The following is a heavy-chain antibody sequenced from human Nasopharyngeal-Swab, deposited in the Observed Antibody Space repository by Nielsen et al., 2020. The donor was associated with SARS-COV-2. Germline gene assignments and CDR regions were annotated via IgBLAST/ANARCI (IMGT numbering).Heavy chain of an antibody. V-gene: IGHV4-59*01. Sequence: SETRSLNCTGYGCSISSFYWRWNRPPPGKGLEWIGYIYYSGTTNYNPSLKSRVTIAVDTSKDQFSLKLSSVPAADTAEYYCASLLRSYCSGGSCYPNGMDVWGQGTTVTVSS. D-gene: IGHD2-15*01. CDR1: GCSISSFY. CDR2: IYYSGTT. J-gene: IGHJ6*02. CDR3: ASLLRSYCSGGSCYPNGMDV.